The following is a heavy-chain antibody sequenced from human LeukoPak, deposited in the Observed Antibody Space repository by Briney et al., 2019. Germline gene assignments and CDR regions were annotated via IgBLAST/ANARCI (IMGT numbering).Heavy chain of an antibody. Sequence: ASVKVSCKASGYTFTGYYLYWVRQAPGQGLEWMGRINPNSGGTNYAQKFQGRVTMTRDTSISTAYMELRSLRSDDTAVFYCARRIAAAAHFDYWGQGTLVTVSS. D-gene: IGHD6-13*01. V-gene: IGHV1-2*06. CDR1: GYTFTGYY. CDR3: ARRIAAAAHFDY. CDR2: INPNSGGT. J-gene: IGHJ4*02.